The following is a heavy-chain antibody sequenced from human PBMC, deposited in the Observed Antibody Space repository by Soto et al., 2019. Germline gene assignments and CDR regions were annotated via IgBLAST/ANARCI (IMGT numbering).Heavy chain of an antibody. CDR3: ATDLVWQQIINAFDI. CDR2: FDPEDGET. Sequence: AASVKVSCKVSGYTLTELSMHWVRQAPGKGLEWMGGFDPEDGETIYAQKFQGRVTMTEDTSTDTAYMELSSLRSEDTAVYYCATDLVWQQIINAFDIWGQGTTVTVSS. D-gene: IGHD6-13*01. J-gene: IGHJ3*02. V-gene: IGHV1-24*01. CDR1: GYTLTELS.